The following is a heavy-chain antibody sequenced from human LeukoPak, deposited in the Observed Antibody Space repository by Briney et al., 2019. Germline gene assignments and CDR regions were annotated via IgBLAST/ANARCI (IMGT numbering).Heavy chain of an antibody. V-gene: IGHV4-59*01. CDR1: GGSISSYY. Sequence: SETLSLTCTVSGGSISSYYWSWIRQPPGKGLEWIGYIYYSGSTNYNPSLKSRVTISVDTSKNQFSLKLSSVTAADTAVYYCARDRGYSYRGVGVFDYWGQGTLVTVSS. CDR3: ARDRGYSYRGVGVFDY. CDR2: IYYSGST. D-gene: IGHD5-18*01. J-gene: IGHJ4*02.